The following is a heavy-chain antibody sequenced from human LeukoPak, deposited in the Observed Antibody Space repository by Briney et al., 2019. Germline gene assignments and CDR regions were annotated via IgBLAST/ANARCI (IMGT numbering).Heavy chain of an antibody. CDR3: VKGSSGWYPHFDH. V-gene: IGHV3-23*01. Sequence: GGSLRLSCAASGFTFSLYAMSWVRQAPGKGLEWVSTSGSGGTPFYTDSVKGRFTISRDSSKNTLYLQMNSLRAEDTALYYCVKGSSGWYPHFDHWGQGTLVTVSS. CDR1: GFTFSLYA. CDR2: SGSGGTP. D-gene: IGHD6-19*01. J-gene: IGHJ4*01.